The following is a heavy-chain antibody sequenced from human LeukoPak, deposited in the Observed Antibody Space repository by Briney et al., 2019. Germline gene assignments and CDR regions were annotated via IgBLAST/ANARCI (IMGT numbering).Heavy chain of an antibody. V-gene: IGHV4-59*08. J-gene: IGHJ5*02. CDR2: IYYSGST. Sequence: SETLSLTCTVSGDSNSSYYWSWIRQPPGKGLEWIGYIYYSGSTTYNPSLKSRVTISVDTSKNQFSLKLSSVTAADTAVYYCARRGYYGSGTYYYSWFDPWGQGTLVTVS. D-gene: IGHD3-10*01. CDR1: GDSNSSYY. CDR3: ARRGYYGSGTYYYSWFDP.